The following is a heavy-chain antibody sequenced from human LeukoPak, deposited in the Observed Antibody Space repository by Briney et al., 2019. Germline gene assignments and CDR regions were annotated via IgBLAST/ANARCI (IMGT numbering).Heavy chain of an antibody. Sequence: ASVKVSCKASGYTFTSYAMHWVRQAPGQRLEWMGWINAGNGNTKYSQKFQGRVTITRDTSASTAYMELSSLRSEDTAVYYCARDLTQYDFWSGPSHFDYWGQGTLVTVSS. CDR3: ARDLTQYDFWSGPSHFDY. J-gene: IGHJ4*02. D-gene: IGHD3-3*01. V-gene: IGHV1-3*01. CDR2: INAGNGNT. CDR1: GYTFTSYA.